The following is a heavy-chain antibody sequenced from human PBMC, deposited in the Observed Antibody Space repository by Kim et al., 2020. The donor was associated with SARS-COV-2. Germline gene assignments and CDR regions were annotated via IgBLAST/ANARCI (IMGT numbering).Heavy chain of an antibody. V-gene: IGHV4-34*01. CDR1: GGSFSSYS. CDR3: GRLNTLFGRQWDDGYLYY. Sequence: SETLSLTCAAYGGSFSSYSRSWVRQPPGKGLEWVGEINHSGSTTYNPSSKSRGTILVETPKNHLPLKLSSVQGAETAVYYCGRLNTLFGRQWDDGYLYY. D-gene: IGHD3-3*01. CDR2: INHSGST. J-gene: IGHJ4*03.